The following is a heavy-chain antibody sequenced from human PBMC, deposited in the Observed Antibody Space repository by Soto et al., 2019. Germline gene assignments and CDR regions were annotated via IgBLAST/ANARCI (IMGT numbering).Heavy chain of an antibody. Sequence: SETLSLTCTVSGGSISSYYWSWIRQPPGKGLEWIGYIYYIGSSKYNPSLKSRVTISVDTSKNQFSLKLSSVTAADTAVYYCARHVAVAGPHTFDIWGQGTMVTVSS. D-gene: IGHD6-13*01. CDR1: GGSISSYY. CDR3: ARHVAVAGPHTFDI. CDR2: IYYIGSS. J-gene: IGHJ3*02. V-gene: IGHV4-59*08.